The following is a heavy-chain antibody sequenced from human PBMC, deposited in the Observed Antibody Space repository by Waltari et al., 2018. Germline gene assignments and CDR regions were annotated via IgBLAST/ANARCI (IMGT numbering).Heavy chain of an antibody. D-gene: IGHD3-9*01. Sequence: QVHLQQWGAGLLKPSETLSLTCGVYSGSLTGYHWNWIRQAPGKGLEWIGDINHSGNNDNNPSLESRVTRSADTSKNQFSLHLTSVTAADTAVYYCARGHPFTIVSPRYYYYYYMDVWDKGTAVTVSS. CDR1: SGSLTGYH. CDR2: INHSGNN. J-gene: IGHJ6*03. CDR3: ARGHPFTIVSPRYYYYYYMDV. V-gene: IGHV4-34*01.